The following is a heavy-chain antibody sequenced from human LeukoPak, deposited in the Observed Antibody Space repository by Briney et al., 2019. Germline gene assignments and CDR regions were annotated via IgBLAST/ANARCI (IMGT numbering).Heavy chain of an antibody. CDR3: ARALYYYGSGKEYYYDY. D-gene: IGHD3-10*01. V-gene: IGHV4-59*01. J-gene: IGHJ4*02. CDR2: IYYSGST. CDR1: GGSISSYY. Sequence: SETLSLTCTVSGGSISSYYWSWIRQPPGKGLEWIGYIYYSGSTNYNPSLKSRVTISVDTSKNQFSLKLSSVTAADTAVYYCARALYYYGSGKEYYYDYWGQGTLVTVSS.